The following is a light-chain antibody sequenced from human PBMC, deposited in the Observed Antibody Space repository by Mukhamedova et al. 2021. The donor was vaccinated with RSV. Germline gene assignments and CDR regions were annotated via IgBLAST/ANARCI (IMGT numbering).Light chain of an antibody. J-gene: IGKJ2*01. V-gene: IGKV1-39*01. CDR2: SKS. Sequence: WYQRRVHGRAPSLLIYSKSSLQSGVPSRFTGAGSGTDFSLTITGLQPEDFATYFCQQTYSAPYTFGQGTKLEI. CDR3: QQTYSAPYT.